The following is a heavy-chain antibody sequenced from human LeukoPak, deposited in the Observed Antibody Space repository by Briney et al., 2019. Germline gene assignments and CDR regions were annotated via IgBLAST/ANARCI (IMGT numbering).Heavy chain of an antibody. D-gene: IGHD3-10*01. CDR2: ISTSGGST. CDR3: AKDPGYYGSGSYPTY. V-gene: IGHV3-23*01. Sequence: PGGSLRLSCAASGFTFSSYAMSWVRQAPGKGLEWVSGISTSGGSTYYADSVKGRFAISRDNSKNTLYLQMNSLRAEDTAIYYCAKDPGYYGSGSYPTYWGQGTLVTVSS. J-gene: IGHJ4*02. CDR1: GFTFSSYA.